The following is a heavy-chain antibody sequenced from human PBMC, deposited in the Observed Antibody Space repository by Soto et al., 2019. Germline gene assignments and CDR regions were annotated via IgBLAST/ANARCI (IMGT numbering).Heavy chain of an antibody. J-gene: IGHJ4*02. CDR3: ARLESSSGDFDY. Sequence: QVQLQESGPGLVKPSETLSLTCTVSGGSISSYYWSWIRQPPGKGLEWIGYIYYSGSTNYNPSLKSRVTISVDTSKNQFSLKLSSVTAADTAVYYCARLESSSGDFDYWGQGTLVTVSS. CDR2: IYYSGST. V-gene: IGHV4-59*08. D-gene: IGHD6-6*01. CDR1: GGSISSYY.